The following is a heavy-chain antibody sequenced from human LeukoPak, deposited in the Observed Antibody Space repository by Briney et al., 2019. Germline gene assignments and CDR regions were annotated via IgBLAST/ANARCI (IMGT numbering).Heavy chain of an antibody. CDR3: ASTPHPGIAVAILGMYYFDY. V-gene: IGHV3-21*01. Sequence: KTGGSLRLSCAASGFTFSSYSMNWVRQAPGKGLEWVSSISSSSSYIYYADSVKGRFTISRDNAKNSLYLQMNSLRAEDTAVYYCASTPHPGIAVAILGMYYFDYWGQGTLVTVSS. CDR1: GFTFSSYS. D-gene: IGHD6-19*01. CDR2: ISSSSSYI. J-gene: IGHJ4*02.